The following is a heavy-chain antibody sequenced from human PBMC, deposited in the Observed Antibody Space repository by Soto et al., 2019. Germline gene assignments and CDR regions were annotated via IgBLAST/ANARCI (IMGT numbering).Heavy chain of an antibody. Sequence: GGSLRLSCAASGFTFSSYSMNWVRQAPGKGLEWVAVISYDGSNKYYADSVKGRFTISRDNSKNTLYLQMNSLRAEDTAVYYCAKETYSGPLDYWGQGTLVTVSS. CDR1: GFTFSSYS. V-gene: IGHV3-30*18. D-gene: IGHD2-15*01. CDR2: ISYDGSNK. J-gene: IGHJ4*02. CDR3: AKETYSGPLDY.